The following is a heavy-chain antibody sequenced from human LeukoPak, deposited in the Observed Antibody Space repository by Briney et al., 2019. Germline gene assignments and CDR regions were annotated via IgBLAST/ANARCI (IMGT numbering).Heavy chain of an antibody. D-gene: IGHD2-21*02. CDR3: ARGDLVTPLPGDYLDS. Sequence: LSGGSLKLSCAASGFTFSGSAMHWVRQASGKGLEWVGRIRGKADNYTTAYAASVKGRFTISRDDSKNTAYLQMNSLRAKDTAVYYCARGDLVTPLPGDYLDSWGQGTLVTVSS. V-gene: IGHV3-73*01. CDR2: IRGKADNYTT. CDR1: GFTFSGSA. J-gene: IGHJ4*02.